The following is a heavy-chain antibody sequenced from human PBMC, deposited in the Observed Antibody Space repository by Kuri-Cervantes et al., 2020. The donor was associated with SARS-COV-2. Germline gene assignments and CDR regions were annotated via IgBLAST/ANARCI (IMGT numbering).Heavy chain of an antibody. D-gene: IGHD6-19*01. CDR2: INPNSGGT. CDR3: ARPAVAGTSDAFDI. V-gene: IGHV1-2*02. Sequence: ASVKVSCKASGYTFSDYYIHWVRQAPGQGLEWMGWINPNSGGTNYAQKFQGRVTMTRDTSISTAYMELSRLRSDDMVVYYCARPAVAGTSDAFDIWGQGTMVTVSS. CDR1: GYTFSDYY. J-gene: IGHJ3*02.